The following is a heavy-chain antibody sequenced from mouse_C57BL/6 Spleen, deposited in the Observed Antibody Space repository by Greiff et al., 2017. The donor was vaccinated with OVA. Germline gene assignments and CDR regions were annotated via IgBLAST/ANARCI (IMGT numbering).Heavy chain of an antibody. CDR3: ARDPYDRGFDY. CDR1: GFTFSDYY. J-gene: IGHJ2*01. Sequence: EVQLVESEGGLVQPGSSMKLSCTASGFTFSDYYMAWVRQVPEKGLEWVANINYDGSSTYYLDSLKSRFIISRDNAKNILYLQMSSLKSEDTATYYCARDPYDRGFDYWGQGTTLTVSS. V-gene: IGHV5-16*01. CDR2: INYDGSST. D-gene: IGHD2-12*01.